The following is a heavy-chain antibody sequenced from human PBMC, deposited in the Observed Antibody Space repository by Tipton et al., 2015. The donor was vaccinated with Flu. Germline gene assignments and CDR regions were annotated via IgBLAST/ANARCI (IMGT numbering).Heavy chain of an antibody. Sequence: SLRLSCVGSGFTFRSYWMTWVRQAPGKGLEWVANIRQDGSENYYVDSVKGRFTISRDNAKNSLYLQMSRLRAEDSAVYFCARGGGYCGSSSCYGNYMDVWGKGTTVTVSS. CDR1: GFTFRSYW. CDR3: ARGGGYCGSSSCYGNYMDV. D-gene: IGHD2-2*01. J-gene: IGHJ6*03. V-gene: IGHV3-7*01. CDR2: IRQDGSEN.